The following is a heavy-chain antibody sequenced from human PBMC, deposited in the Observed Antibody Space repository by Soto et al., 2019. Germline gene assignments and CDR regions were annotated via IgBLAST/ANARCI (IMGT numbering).Heavy chain of an antibody. Sequence: EVQLVESGGGLVQPGGSLRLSCAASGFTVSSNYMSWVRQAPGKGLEWVSVIYSGGSPFYADSVKGRFTISRDNAKNTVDLQMNSLRAEDAGVYYCARESGRGAAQTNYMDVWGKGTTVTVS. CDR1: GFTVSSNY. CDR2: IYSGGSP. V-gene: IGHV3-66*01. J-gene: IGHJ6*03. D-gene: IGHD6-6*01. CDR3: ARESGRGAAQTNYMDV.